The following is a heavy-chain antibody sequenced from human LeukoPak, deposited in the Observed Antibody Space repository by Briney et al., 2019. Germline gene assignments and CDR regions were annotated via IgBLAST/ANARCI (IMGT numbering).Heavy chain of an antibody. Sequence: ASVKVSCKASGGTFSSYAISWVRQAPGQGLEWMGGIIPIFGTATYAQKFQGRVTITADESTSTAYMELSSLRSEDTAVYYCARGTSGPMIVVAHFDYWGQGTLVTVSS. CDR2: IIPIFGTA. D-gene: IGHD3-22*01. J-gene: IGHJ4*02. CDR3: ARGTSGPMIVVAHFDY. V-gene: IGHV1-69*13. CDR1: GGTFSSYA.